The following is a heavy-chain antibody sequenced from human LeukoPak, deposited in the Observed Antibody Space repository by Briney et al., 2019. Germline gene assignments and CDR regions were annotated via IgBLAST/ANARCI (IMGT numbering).Heavy chain of an antibody. V-gene: IGHV3-66*01. D-gene: IGHD1-26*01. CDR3: AAKGNGYSGSYVFAQ. Sequence: GGSLGLSCAASGFSVSSNDMSWVRQAPGKGLEWVSVIYSSGGTYYTDSVKGRFTISRDNSKNTLDLQMNSVRAEDTAVYYCAAKGNGYSGSYVFAQWGQGTLVTVSS. CDR2: IYSSGGT. J-gene: IGHJ4*02. CDR1: GFSVSSND.